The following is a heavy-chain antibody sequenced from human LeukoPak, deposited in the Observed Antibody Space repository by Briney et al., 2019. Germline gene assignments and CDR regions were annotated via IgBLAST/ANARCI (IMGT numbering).Heavy chain of an antibody. CDR1: GGSISSYY. Sequence: SETLSLTCTVSGGSISSYYWSWIRQPAGKGLEWIGRIYTSGSNNYNPSLKSRVTMSVDTSKNQFSLKLSSVTAADTAVYYCAREFMTTVTTQTFDYWGQGTLVTVSS. D-gene: IGHD4-17*01. J-gene: IGHJ4*02. CDR3: AREFMTTVTTQTFDY. CDR2: IYTSGSN. V-gene: IGHV4-4*07.